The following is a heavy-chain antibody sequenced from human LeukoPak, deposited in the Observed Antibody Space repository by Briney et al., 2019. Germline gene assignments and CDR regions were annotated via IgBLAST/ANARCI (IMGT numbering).Heavy chain of an antibody. J-gene: IGHJ6*03. D-gene: IGHD5-12*01. Sequence: GASVKVSCKASGGTFSSYAISWGRQAPGQGLEWMGRIIPILGIAIYAQKFQGRVTMTEDTSTDTAYMELSSLRSEDTAVYYCATVDGYDGRLSGYYYYMDVWGKGTTVTVSS. CDR2: IIPILGIA. CDR1: GGTFSSYA. V-gene: IGHV1-69*04. CDR3: ATVDGYDGRLSGYYYYMDV.